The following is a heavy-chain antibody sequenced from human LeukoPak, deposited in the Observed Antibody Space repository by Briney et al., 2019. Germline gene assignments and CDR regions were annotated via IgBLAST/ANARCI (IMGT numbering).Heavy chain of an antibody. CDR2: IYHSGST. D-gene: IGHD1-26*01. Sequence: SETLSLTCTVSGGSISSGGYYWSWIRQPPGKGLEWIGYIYHSGSTYYNPSLKSRVTISVDRSKNQFSLKLSSVTAADTAVYYCARTSGSYYGTDYWGQGTLVTVSS. V-gene: IGHV4-30-2*01. CDR1: GGSISSGGYY. CDR3: ARTSGSYYGTDY. J-gene: IGHJ4*02.